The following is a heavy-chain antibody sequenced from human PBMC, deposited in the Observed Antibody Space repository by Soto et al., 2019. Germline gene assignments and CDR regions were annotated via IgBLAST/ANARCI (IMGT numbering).Heavy chain of an antibody. CDR3: ATLRFGQLLHAFDI. CDR1: GYTLTELS. V-gene: IGHV1-24*01. Sequence: GASVKVSCKVSGYTLTELSMHWVRQAPGKGLEWMGGFDPEDGETIYAQKFQGRVTMTEDTSTDTAYMELSSLRPEDTAVYYCATLRFGQLLHAFDIWGQGTMVTVSS. D-gene: IGHD3-10*01. CDR2: FDPEDGET. J-gene: IGHJ3*02.